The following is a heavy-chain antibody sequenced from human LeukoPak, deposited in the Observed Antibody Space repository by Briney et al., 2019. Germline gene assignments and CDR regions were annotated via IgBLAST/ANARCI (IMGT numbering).Heavy chain of an antibody. CDR1: GGSISSYY. Sequence: PSETLSLTCTVSGGSISSYYWSWIRQPAGKGLEWIGRIYTSGSTNYNPSLKSRVTMSVDTSKNQFSLKLSSMTAADTAVYYCARGRYCSADICSGGDAFDIWGQGTMVSVSS. CDR3: ARGRYCSADICSGGDAFDI. D-gene: IGHD2-15*01. CDR2: IYTSGST. J-gene: IGHJ3*02. V-gene: IGHV4-4*07.